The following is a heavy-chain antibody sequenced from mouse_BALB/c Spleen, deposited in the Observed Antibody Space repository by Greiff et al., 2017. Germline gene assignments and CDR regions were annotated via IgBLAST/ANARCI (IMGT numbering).Heavy chain of an antibody. J-gene: IGHJ4*01. Sequence: VQLKESGPGLVAPSQSLSITCTVSGFSLTSYGVHWVRQPPGKGLEWLGVIWAGGSTNYNSALMSRLSISKDNSKSQVFLKMNSLQTDDTAMYYCARGAPLLPSCAMDDWGQGTSVTVSS. V-gene: IGHV2-9*02. CDR3: ARGAPLLPSCAMDD. CDR2: IWAGGST. D-gene: IGHD2-1*01. CDR1: GFSLTSYG.